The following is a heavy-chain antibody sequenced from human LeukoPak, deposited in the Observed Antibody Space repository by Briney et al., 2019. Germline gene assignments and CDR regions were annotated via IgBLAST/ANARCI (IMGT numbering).Heavy chain of an antibody. D-gene: IGHD3-10*01. CDR1: GFTFSSYA. Sequence: PGGSLRLSCAASGFTFSSYAMSWVRQAPGKGLEWVSAISGSGGSTYYADSVKGRFTIPRDNSKNTLYLQMNSLRAEDTAVYYCAKTAYGSGSYYTFDYWGQGTLVTVSS. CDR3: AKTAYGSGSYYTFDY. CDR2: ISGSGGST. J-gene: IGHJ4*02. V-gene: IGHV3-23*01.